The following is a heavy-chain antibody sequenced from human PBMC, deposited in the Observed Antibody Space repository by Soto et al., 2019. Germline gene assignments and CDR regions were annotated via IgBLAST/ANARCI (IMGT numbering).Heavy chain of an antibody. CDR3: AKRQGTGLAAKNFDF. D-gene: IGHD2-15*01. CDR1: GFTFSSYA. J-gene: IGHJ4*02. Sequence: PGGSLRLSCAASGFTFSSYAMSWVRQAPGKGLEWVSAISGSGGSTYYADSVKGRFTISRDNSKNTLYLQMTNLRAEDTAIYFCAKRQGTGLAAKNFDFWGQGTLVTVSS. CDR2: ISGSGGST. V-gene: IGHV3-23*01.